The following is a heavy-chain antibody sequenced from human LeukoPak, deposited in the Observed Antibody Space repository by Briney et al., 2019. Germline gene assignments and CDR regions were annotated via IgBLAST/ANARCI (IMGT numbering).Heavy chain of an antibody. D-gene: IGHD5-18*01. CDR3: TQYTYGFFQY. V-gene: IGHV3-15*01. CDR1: GFTFSNAW. CDR2: IKSKTDGGTT. J-gene: IGHJ4*02. Sequence: GSLRLSCAASGFTFSNAWMSWVRQAPGKGLEWVGRIKSKTDGGTTDYAAPVKGRFAISRDDSKNTLYLQMNSLKTEDTAMYYCTQYTYGFFQYWGQGTLVTVSS.